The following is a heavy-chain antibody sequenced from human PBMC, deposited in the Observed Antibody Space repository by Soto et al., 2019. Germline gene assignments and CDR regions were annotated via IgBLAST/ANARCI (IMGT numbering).Heavy chain of an antibody. CDR2: ISGSGGST. V-gene: IGHV3-23*01. CDR3: AKARAQYYDFWSGYPVDY. D-gene: IGHD3-3*01. J-gene: IGHJ4*02. Sequence: EVQLLESGGGLVQPGGSLRLSCAASGFTFSSYAMSWVRQAPGKGLEWVSAISGSGGSTYYADSVKGRFTISRDNSKNTLYLQMNSLRAEDTAVYYCAKARAQYYDFWSGYPVDYWGQGILVTVSS. CDR1: GFTFSSYA.